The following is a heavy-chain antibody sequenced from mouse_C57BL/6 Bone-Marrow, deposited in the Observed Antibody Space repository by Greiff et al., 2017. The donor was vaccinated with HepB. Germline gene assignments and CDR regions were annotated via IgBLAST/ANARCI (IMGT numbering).Heavy chain of an antibody. J-gene: IGHJ3*01. Sequence: QVQLQQPGAELVKPGASVKMSCKASGYTFTSYWITWVKQRPGQGLEWIGDIYPGSGSTNYNEKFKSKATLTVDTSSSTAYMQLSSLTSEDSAVYYCASGWLRRRTWFAYWGQGTLVTVSA. CDR2: IYPGSGST. D-gene: IGHD2-2*01. CDR1: GYTFTSYW. V-gene: IGHV1-55*01. CDR3: ASGWLRRRTWFAY.